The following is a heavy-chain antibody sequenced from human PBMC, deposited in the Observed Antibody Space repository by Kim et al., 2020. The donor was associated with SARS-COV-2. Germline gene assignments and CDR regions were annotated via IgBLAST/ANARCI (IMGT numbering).Heavy chain of an antibody. J-gene: IGHJ4*02. CDR2: ISYDGSNK. CDR3: AKSGSKLLWFGELFY. CDR1: GFTFSSYG. V-gene: IGHV3-30*18. D-gene: IGHD3-10*01. Sequence: GGSLRLSCAASGFTFSSYGMHWVRQAPGKGLEWVAVISYDGSNKYYADSVKGRFTISRDNSKNTLYLQMNSLRAEDTAVYYCAKSGSKLLWFGELFYWGQGTLVTVSS.